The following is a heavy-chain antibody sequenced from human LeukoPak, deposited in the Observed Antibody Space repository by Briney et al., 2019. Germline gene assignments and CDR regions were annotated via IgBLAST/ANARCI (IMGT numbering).Heavy chain of an antibody. D-gene: IGHD6-19*01. CDR3: VSSSGIAVARNFDY. J-gene: IGHJ4*02. Sequence: GGSLRLSCAASGFTFSSYVMSWVRQAPGKGLEWVSGISGSGDSTYYADSVKGRFTISRDNSKNTLYLQMSSLRAEDTAVYYCVSSSGIAVARNFDYWGQGTLVTVSS. CDR2: ISGSGDST. CDR1: GFTFSSYV. V-gene: IGHV3-23*01.